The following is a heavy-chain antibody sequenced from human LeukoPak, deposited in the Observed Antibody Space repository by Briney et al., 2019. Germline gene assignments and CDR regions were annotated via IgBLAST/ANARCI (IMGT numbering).Heavy chain of an antibody. CDR3: ASSLSGEVYYYYGMDV. Sequence: TSQTLSLTCTVSGGSISSGSYYWGWIRQPPGKGLEWIGSIYHSGSTYYNPSLKSRVTISVDTSKNQFSLKLSSVTAADTAVYYCASSLSGEVYYYYGMDVWGQGTTVTVSS. CDR2: IYHSGST. J-gene: IGHJ6*02. CDR1: GGSISSGSYY. D-gene: IGHD5-12*01. V-gene: IGHV4-39*07.